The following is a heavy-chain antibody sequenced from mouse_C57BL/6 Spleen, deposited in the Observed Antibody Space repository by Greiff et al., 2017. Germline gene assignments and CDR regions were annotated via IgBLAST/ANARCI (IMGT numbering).Heavy chain of an antibody. J-gene: IGHJ3*01. CDR3: TRAGYYDYYWFAY. CDR1: GFTFSSYA. V-gene: IGHV5-9-1*02. D-gene: IGHD2-4*01. Sequence: EVQVVESGEGLVKPGGSLKLSCAASGFTFSSYAMSWVRQTPEKRLEWVAYISRGGDYIYYAATVKGRFTISRDNARNTLYLQMSSLKSEDTAMYYCTRAGYYDYYWFAYWGQGTLVTVSA. CDR2: ISRGGDYI.